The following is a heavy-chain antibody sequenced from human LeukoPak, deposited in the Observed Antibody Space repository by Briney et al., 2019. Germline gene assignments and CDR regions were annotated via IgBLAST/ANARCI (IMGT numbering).Heavy chain of an antibody. Sequence: GGALTLSCAASGFTFSNAWMSWVRQAPGKGLEWVGRIKSKTDGGTTDYAAPVKGRFTISRDDSKNTLYLQMNSLKTEDTAVYYCTTDWYYYDSSGYEDPSSIDYWGQGTLVTVSS. CDR1: GFTFSNAW. D-gene: IGHD3-22*01. CDR3: TTDWYYYDSSGYEDPSSIDY. V-gene: IGHV3-15*01. J-gene: IGHJ4*02. CDR2: IKSKTDGGTT.